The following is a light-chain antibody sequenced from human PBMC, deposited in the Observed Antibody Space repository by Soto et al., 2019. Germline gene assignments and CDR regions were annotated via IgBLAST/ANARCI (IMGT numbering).Light chain of an antibody. CDR1: QSVSNN. V-gene: IGKV3-15*01. Sequence: EIVMTQSPATLSVSPGERATLSCRASQSVSNNLAWYQKKPGQAPRLLIYGASTRATGIPARFSCSGSGTEFPLTISSLQSEDFAFYYCQQYNNWWTFGQGTRVDIK. CDR2: GAS. J-gene: IGKJ1*01. CDR3: QQYNNWWT.